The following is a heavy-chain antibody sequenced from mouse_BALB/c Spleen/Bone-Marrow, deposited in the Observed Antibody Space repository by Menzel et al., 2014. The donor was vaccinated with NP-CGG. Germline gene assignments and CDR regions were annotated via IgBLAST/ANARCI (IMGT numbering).Heavy chain of an antibody. V-gene: IGHV1-9*01. D-gene: IGHD1-1*02. CDR1: GYTFSDYR. Sequence: QVHVKQSGAELMKPGASVMISCKATGYTFSDYRIEWVKQRPGHGLEWIGEILPGGGSTNYNENFKGKATFTADTSSNTAYMQLSSLTSEDSAVYYCAKGGHVMDYWGQGTSVTVSS. CDR2: ILPGGGST. J-gene: IGHJ4*01. CDR3: AKGGHVMDY.